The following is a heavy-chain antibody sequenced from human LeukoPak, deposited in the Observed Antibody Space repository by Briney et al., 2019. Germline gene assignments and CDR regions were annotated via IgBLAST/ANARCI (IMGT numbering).Heavy chain of an antibody. J-gene: IGHJ5*02. Sequence: GASVKVSCKASGYSFSDYYIHWLRPAPGQGLEWMGWINPDSGGTNYAQRFQGRVTVTRDTSITTVYMELSRLRSDDTAVFYCTREARAGNWFDPWGQGTPVIVSS. D-gene: IGHD5-12*01. CDR2: INPDSGGT. CDR3: TREARAGNWFDP. V-gene: IGHV1-2*02. CDR1: GYSFSDYY.